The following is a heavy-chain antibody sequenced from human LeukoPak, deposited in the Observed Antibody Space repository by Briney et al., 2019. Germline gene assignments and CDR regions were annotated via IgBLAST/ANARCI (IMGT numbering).Heavy chain of an antibody. D-gene: IGHD4-17*01. J-gene: IGHJ4*02. CDR3: ARVLTTVTTLDY. Sequence: AGSLRLSCAASGFTFSSYEMNWVRQAPGKGLEWVSYISSSGSTIYYADYVKGRFTISRDNAKNSLYLQKNSLRAEDTAVYYCARVLTTVTTLDYWGQGTLVTVSS. CDR1: GFTFSSYE. V-gene: IGHV3-48*03. CDR2: ISSSGSTI.